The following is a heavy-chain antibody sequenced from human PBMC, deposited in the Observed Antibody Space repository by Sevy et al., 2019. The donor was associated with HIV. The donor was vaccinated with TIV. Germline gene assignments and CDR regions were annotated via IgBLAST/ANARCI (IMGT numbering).Heavy chain of an antibody. D-gene: IGHD3-16*01. Sequence: GGSLRLSCAASGFTFSNYSMNWVRQAPGKGLEWVSSISNGSIYIYYADSVKGRFTISRDNAKNSLYLQMNGLRAEDTAVYYCARDGGRELNYGMDVWGQGTTVTVSS. V-gene: IGHV3-21*01. CDR3: ARDGGRELNYGMDV. CDR2: ISNGSIYI. J-gene: IGHJ6*02. CDR1: GFTFSNYS.